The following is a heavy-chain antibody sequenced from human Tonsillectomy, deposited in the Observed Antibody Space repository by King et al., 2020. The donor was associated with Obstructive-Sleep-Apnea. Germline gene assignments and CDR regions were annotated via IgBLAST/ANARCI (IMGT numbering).Heavy chain of an antibody. CDR2: ISYDGSNK. V-gene: IGHV3-30*18. CDR3: AKYYGSGSSYYYYGMDV. J-gene: IGHJ6*02. D-gene: IGHD3-10*01. CDR1: GFTFSSYG. Sequence: VQLVESGGGVVQPWRSLRLSWAASGFTFSSYGMHWVRQAPGKGPEWVAVISYDGSNKYYSVSVKGRFTISRDNSKNTLYLQMNSLRAEDTAVYYCAKYYGSGSSYYYYGMDVWGQGTTVTVSS.